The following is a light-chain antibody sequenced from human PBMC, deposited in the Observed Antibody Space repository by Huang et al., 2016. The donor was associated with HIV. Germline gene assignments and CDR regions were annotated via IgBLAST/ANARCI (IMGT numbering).Light chain of an antibody. CDR1: QSVSTN. V-gene: IGKV3-15*01. Sequence: EMVLTQSPATLSVSPVGRATLSCWASQSVSTNLALYQQKPGQAPRLLIYGASTRATGVPARFRGSRSGTEFTLTISDLQSEDFAVYYCHQYNDWPISFGPGTKVDIK. CDR2: GAS. J-gene: IGKJ3*01. CDR3: HQYNDWPIS.